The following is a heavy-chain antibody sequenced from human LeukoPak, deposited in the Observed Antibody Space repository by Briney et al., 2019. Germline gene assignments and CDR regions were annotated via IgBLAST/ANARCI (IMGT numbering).Heavy chain of an antibody. CDR1: GGSISSYY. V-gene: IGHV4-59*08. J-gene: IGHJ5*02. CDR2: IYYSGST. D-gene: IGHD3-3*01. Sequence: PSETLSLTCTVSGGSISSYYWSWIRQPPGKGLEWIGYIYYSGSTNYNPSLKSRVTISVDTSKNQFSLKLSSVTAADTAVYYCARGQYYDFWSGYLPWFDPWGQGTLVTVSS. CDR3: ARGQYYDFWSGYLPWFDP.